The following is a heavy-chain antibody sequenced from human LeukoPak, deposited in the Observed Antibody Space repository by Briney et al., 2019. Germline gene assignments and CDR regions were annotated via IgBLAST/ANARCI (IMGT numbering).Heavy chain of an antibody. V-gene: IGHV4-59*12. D-gene: IGHD5-12*01. Sequence: SETLSLTCTVSGGSLSSYYWSWIRQPPGQGLDWIGYVYYSGSTNYNPSLKSRVTISVDKSKNQFSLKLSSVTAADTAVYYCARMSGYDSVFQEYWGQGTLVTVSS. CDR1: GGSLSSYY. CDR2: VYYSGST. J-gene: IGHJ4*02. CDR3: ARMSGYDSVFQEY.